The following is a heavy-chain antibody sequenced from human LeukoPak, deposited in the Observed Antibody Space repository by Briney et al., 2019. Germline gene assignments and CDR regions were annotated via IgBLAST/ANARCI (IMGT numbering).Heavy chain of an antibody. CDR3: VTDQTGRHPYFFDY. Sequence: GGSLRLSCAASGFSFSNYGMSWVRQAPGKGLEWVANIKEDGSEIYYVDAVKGRFSISRDNAKTSLYLQMNNLSVADTAVYYCVTDQTGRHPYFFDYWGQGTLVTVSS. CDR1: GFSFSNYG. D-gene: IGHD3-10*01. V-gene: IGHV3-7*01. J-gene: IGHJ4*02. CDR2: IKEDGSEI.